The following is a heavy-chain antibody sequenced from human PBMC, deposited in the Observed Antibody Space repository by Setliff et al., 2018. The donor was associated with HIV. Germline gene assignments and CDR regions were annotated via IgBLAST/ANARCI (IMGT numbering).Heavy chain of an antibody. D-gene: IGHD2-15*01. J-gene: IGHJ6*02. CDR2: ISGSGGST. Sequence: GGSLRLSCAASGFTFSSYAMSWVRQAPGKGLEWVSAISGSGGSTYYADSVKGRFTISRDNSKNTLYLQMNGMRAEDTAVYYCARDETPGGLVGSGGGCYSGPGPASDGMDVWGQGTTVTVSS. CDR3: ARDETPGGLVGSGGGCYSGPGPASDGMDV. CDR1: GFTFSSYA. V-gene: IGHV3-23*01.